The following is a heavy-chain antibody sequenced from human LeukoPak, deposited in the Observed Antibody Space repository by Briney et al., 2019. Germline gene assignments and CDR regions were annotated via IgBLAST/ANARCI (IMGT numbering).Heavy chain of an antibody. V-gene: IGHV4-4*07. Sequence: SETLSLTCTVSGGSINNYYWSWIRKPAGQGIEWIGRSYTRGCTHYNPSHKSRLTMSVDTSKNQCTLKLSSVTAADTAVYYCARGRYCSADICTGGDAFDIWGQGTMVSVSS. J-gene: IGHJ3*02. CDR3: ARGRYCSADICTGGDAFDI. D-gene: IGHD2-15*01. CDR1: GGSINNYY. CDR2: SYTRGCT.